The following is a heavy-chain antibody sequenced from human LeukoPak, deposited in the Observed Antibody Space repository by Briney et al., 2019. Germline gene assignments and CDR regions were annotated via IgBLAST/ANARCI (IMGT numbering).Heavy chain of an antibody. V-gene: IGHV3-30-3*01. Sequence: PGGSLSLSCAASGFTFSSDAMHWVRQAPGKGLEWVAVISYDGSNKYYADSVKGRFTISRDNSKNTLYLQMNSLRAEDTAVYYCARDKNDYGGNPLGYWGQGTLVTVSS. CDR2: ISYDGSNK. D-gene: IGHD4-17*01. CDR1: GFTFSSDA. CDR3: ARDKNDYGGNPLGY. J-gene: IGHJ4*02.